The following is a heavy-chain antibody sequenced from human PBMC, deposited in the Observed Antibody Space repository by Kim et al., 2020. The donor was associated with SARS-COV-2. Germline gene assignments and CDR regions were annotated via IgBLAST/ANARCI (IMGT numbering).Heavy chain of an antibody. Sequence: GGSLRLSCAASGFTFSSYGMHWVRQAPGKGLEWVAVISYDGSNKYYADSVKGRFTISRDNSKNTLYLQMNSLRAEDTAVYYCAKGQRITMVRGVITYFDYWGQGTLVTVSS. V-gene: IGHV3-30*18. CDR2: ISYDGSNK. CDR1: GFTFSSYG. J-gene: IGHJ4*02. CDR3: AKGQRITMVRGVITYFDY. D-gene: IGHD3-10*01.